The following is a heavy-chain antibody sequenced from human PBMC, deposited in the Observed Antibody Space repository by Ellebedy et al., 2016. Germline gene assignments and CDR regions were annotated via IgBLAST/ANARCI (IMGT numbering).Heavy chain of an antibody. CDR1: GFTFSRFA. J-gene: IGHJ4*02. D-gene: IGHD2-8*01. Sequence: GGSLRFSCSTSGFTFSRFAMSWVRQAPGRGLEWVSGVSASGSGTYYADSVKDRFTISRDNSKSTLYLEMNSLRAEDTAVYFCARTSVLMVYGELDYWGQGSLVTVSS. CDR2: VSASGSGT. V-gene: IGHV3-23*01. CDR3: ARTSVLMVYGELDY.